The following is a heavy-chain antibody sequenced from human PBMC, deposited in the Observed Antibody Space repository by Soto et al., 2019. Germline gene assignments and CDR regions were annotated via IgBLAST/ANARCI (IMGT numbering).Heavy chain of an antibody. CDR3: ATSPPGDNDAFDV. CDR1: Y. Sequence: YWTWIRQRPGKGLEWIGHISYFGDTHYSPSLTSRVTISLDPSKNQFSLELASVKAADTAVYYCATSPPGDNDAFDVWGQGTLVSVSS. CDR2: ISYFGDT. D-gene: IGHD4-17*01. V-gene: IGHV4-31*02. J-gene: IGHJ3*01.